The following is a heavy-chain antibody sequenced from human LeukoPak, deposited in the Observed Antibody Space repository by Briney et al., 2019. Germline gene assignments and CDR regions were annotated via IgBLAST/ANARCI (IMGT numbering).Heavy chain of an antibody. J-gene: IGHJ5*02. D-gene: IGHD2-21*02. V-gene: IGHV1-2*04. Sequence: ASVKVSCKASGYTFTGYCMHWVRQAPGQGLEWMGWINPNSGGTNYAQKFQGWVTMTRDTSISTAYMELSRLRSDDTAVYYCARGGPYCGGDCYSILEDNWFDPWGQGTLVTVSS. CDR2: INPNSGGT. CDR3: ARGGPYCGGDCYSILEDNWFDP. CDR1: GYTFTGYC.